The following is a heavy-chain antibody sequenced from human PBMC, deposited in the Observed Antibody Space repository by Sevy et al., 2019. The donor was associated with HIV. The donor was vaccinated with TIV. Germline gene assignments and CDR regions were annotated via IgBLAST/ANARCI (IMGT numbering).Heavy chain of an antibody. CDR2: KESGGQT. Sequence: GGSPRLSCAASGFSVSSYYMGWVRQAPGKGLEWVSTKESGGQTYYAYSVRGRFTIARDESANNLFLQLNNLRAEDTGVYYCARMTSTWSIDSWGQGTLVTVSS. V-gene: IGHV3-53*01. CDR1: GFSVSSYY. J-gene: IGHJ4*02. CDR3: ARMTSTWSIDS.